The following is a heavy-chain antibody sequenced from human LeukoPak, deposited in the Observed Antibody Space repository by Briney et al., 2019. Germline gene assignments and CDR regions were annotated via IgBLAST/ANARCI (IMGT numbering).Heavy chain of an antibody. CDR3: ARDLQLDDAFDI. V-gene: IGHV3-21*01. CDR1: GFTFSSYS. CDR2: ISSSSSYI. D-gene: IGHD1-1*01. J-gene: IGHJ3*02. Sequence: TGGSLRLSCAASGFTFSSYSMNWVRQAPGKGLEWVSSISSSSSYIYYADSVKGRFTISRDNAKNSLYLQMNSLRAEDTAVYYCARDLQLDDAFDIWGQGTMVTVSS.